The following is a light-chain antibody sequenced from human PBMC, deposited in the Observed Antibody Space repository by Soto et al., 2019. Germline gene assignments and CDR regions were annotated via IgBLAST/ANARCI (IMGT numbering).Light chain of an antibody. CDR2: EGS. CDR3: CSYAGSSAPYV. V-gene: IGLV2-23*01. J-gene: IGLJ1*01. Sequence: QSALTQPASVSGSPGQSITISCTGTSSDVGSYNLVSWYQQHPGKAPKLIIYEGSKRPSGVSNRFSGSKSGNTASLTISGLQADDEADYFCCSYAGSSAPYVFGTGTKVTVL. CDR1: SSDVGSYNL.